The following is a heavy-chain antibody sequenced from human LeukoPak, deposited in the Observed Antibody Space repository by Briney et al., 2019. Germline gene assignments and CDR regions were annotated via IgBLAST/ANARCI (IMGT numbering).Heavy chain of an antibody. Sequence: SETLSLTCAVYGGSFSGYYWSWIRQPPGKGLEWIGEINHSGSTNYNPSLKSRVTISVDTSKNQSSLKLSSVTAADTAVYYCARGRYRQDWFDPWGQGTLVTVSS. CDR3: ARGRYRQDWFDP. CDR2: INHSGST. J-gene: IGHJ5*02. CDR1: GGSFSGYY. V-gene: IGHV4-34*01. D-gene: IGHD1-14*01.